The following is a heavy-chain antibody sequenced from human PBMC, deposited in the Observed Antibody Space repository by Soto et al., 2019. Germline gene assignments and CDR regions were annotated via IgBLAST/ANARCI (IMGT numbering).Heavy chain of an antibody. V-gene: IGHV1-69*12. J-gene: IGHJ3*02. D-gene: IGHD2-15*01. CDR3: ARDKEAQPIRKYCSGGSCYMGDAFDI. Sequence: QVQLVQSGAEVKKPGSSVKVSCKTSGGTFSSYGISWVRQAPGQGLEWMGGIIPIFGTANYAQKFQGRVTITADESTSTAYMELSSLRFDDTAVYYCARDKEAQPIRKYCSGGSCYMGDAFDIWGQGTMVTVSS. CDR1: GGTFSSYG. CDR2: IIPIFGTA.